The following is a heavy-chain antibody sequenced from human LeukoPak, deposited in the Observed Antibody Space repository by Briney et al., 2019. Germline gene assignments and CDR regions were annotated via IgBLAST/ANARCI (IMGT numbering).Heavy chain of an antibody. V-gene: IGHV4-34*01. Sequence: SETLSLTCAVYGGSLNGYYWSWIRQPPGKRLEWIGEIDHSGSTQYNPSLKSRVTILLDTSKKQFSLKLTSLTAADTAFYYCARYGMAAEGIWWFDPWGQGTLVTVSS. CDR2: IDHSGST. J-gene: IGHJ5*02. CDR3: ARYGMAAEGIWWFDP. D-gene: IGHD6-13*01. CDR1: GGSLNGYY.